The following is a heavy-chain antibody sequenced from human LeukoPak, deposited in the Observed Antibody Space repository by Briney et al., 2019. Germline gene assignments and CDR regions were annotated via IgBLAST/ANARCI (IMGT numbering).Heavy chain of an antibody. CDR1: GGSISTYY. Sequence: PSETLSLTCTVSGGSISTYYYWTWIRQPPGKGLEWIGYIYDSAYTKYNPSLKSRVTISVDTSKNQFSLELTSVTAADTAVYYCARGRSITILRGVAISDGFDIWGQGTKVTVS. CDR3: ARGRSITILRGVAISDGFDI. CDR2: IYDSAYT. D-gene: IGHD3-10*01. V-gene: IGHV4-59*01. J-gene: IGHJ3*02.